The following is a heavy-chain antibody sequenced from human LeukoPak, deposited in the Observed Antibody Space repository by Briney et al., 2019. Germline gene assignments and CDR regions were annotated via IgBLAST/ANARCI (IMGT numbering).Heavy chain of an antibody. J-gene: IGHJ5*02. V-gene: IGHV3-74*01. D-gene: IGHD2/OR15-2a*01. CDR2: INGVGTAT. CDR3: TRDLRNKGLDP. CDR1: GFTFNEFW. Sequence: GGSLRLSCAASGFTFNEFWMFWVRQVPGKGLMWVSRINGVGTATTYADTVKGRFTISRDNAKKTLYLQMNGLRDEDTAIYYCTRDLRNKGLDPWGQGTLVTVSS.